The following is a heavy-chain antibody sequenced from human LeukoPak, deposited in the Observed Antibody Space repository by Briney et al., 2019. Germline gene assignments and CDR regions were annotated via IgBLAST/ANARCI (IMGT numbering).Heavy chain of an antibody. CDR1: GFTFNSYG. V-gene: IGHV3-30*03. Sequence: PGRSLRLSCAASGFTFNSYGMYWVRQAPGKGLEWVAVISYDRSNKYYADSVKGRFTISRDNSKNTLFLQMNSLRGEDTAVYYCAREVAGIPDYWGQGTLVTVSS. D-gene: IGHD6-19*01. CDR3: AREVAGIPDY. J-gene: IGHJ4*02. CDR2: ISYDRSNK.